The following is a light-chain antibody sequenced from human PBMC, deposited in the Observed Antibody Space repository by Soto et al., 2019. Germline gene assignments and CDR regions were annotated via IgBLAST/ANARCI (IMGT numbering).Light chain of an antibody. Sequence: ALTQPASVSGSLGQSITISCTGTSSDVGGFNYVSWYQQHPGKAPKLMIYEVSNRPSGVSNRFSGSKSGNTASLTISGLQAEDEADYYCSSYTSSSTYVFGSGTKVTVL. CDR1: SSDVGGFNY. J-gene: IGLJ1*01. V-gene: IGLV2-14*01. CDR2: EVS. CDR3: SSYTSSSTYV.